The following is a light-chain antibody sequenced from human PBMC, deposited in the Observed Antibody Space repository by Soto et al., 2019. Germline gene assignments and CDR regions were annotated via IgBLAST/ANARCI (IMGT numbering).Light chain of an antibody. J-gene: IGKJ1*01. CDR1: QRISKW. V-gene: IGKV1-5*01. CDR2: GAS. Sequence: DIQMTQSASTLSASVGDRVTITCRASQRISKWLAWYQQKPGKAPKLLIYGASSLENGVPSRFSGSGSGTEFTLTISILQPDDFATYFCQQYNSYDMWSFGQGTKVDLK. CDR3: QQYNSYDMWS.